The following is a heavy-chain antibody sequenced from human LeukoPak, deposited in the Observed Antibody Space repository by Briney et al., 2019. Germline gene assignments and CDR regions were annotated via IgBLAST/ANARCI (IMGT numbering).Heavy chain of an antibody. CDR1: GFTFSSYW. J-gene: IGHJ4*02. D-gene: IGHD2-15*01. Sequence: PGGSLRLSCAASGFTFSSYWMSWVRQAPGKGLEGVANIKQDGSEKYYVDSVKGRFTISRDNAKNSLYLQMNSLRAEDTAVYYCARGPLYQSEYYFDYWGQGTLVTVSS. CDR2: IKQDGSEK. V-gene: IGHV3-7*03. CDR3: ARGPLYQSEYYFDY.